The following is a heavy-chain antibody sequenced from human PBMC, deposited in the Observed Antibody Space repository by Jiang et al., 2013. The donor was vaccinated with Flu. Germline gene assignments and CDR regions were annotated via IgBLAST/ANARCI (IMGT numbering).Heavy chain of an antibody. CDR1: GGSISSYY. CDR2: IYYSGST. CDR3: ARHGYRGHDFWSGPIATGYYGMDV. J-gene: IGHJ6*01. V-gene: IGHV4-59*08. Sequence: LLKPSETLSFTRTVSGGSISSYYWSWIRQPPGKGLEWIGYIYYSGSTNYNPSLKSRVTISVDTSKNQFSLKLSSVTAADTAVYYCARHGYRGHDFWSGPIATGYYGMDVWGPRDHGHRLL. D-gene: IGHD3-3*01.